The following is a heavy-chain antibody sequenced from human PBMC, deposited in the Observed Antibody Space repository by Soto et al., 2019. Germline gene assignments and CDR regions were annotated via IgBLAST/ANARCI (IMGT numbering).Heavy chain of an antibody. CDR2: IYYSGST. CDR1: GGSISSGGYY. V-gene: IGHV4-31*03. D-gene: IGHD6-13*01. J-gene: IGHJ4*02. Sequence: HVQLQESRPGLVKPSQTLSLTCTVSGGSISSGGYYWSWIRQHPGKGLEGIGYIYYSGSTYYNPSLESRVTISVDTSKNQFSLKLSSVTAADTAVYYCARGESFSSSVSPPHYWGQGTLVTVSS. CDR3: ARGESFSSSVSPPHY.